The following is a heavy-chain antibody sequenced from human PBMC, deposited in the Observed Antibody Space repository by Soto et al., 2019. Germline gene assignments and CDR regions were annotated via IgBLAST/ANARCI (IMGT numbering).Heavy chain of an antibody. CDR1: GGSFSGYY. J-gene: IGHJ6*03. CDR2: INHSGST. CDR3: AREAGASCSSTSCYYSQDYYYYYMDV. Sequence: SETLSLTCAVYGGSFSGYYWSWIRQPPGKGLEWTGEINHSGSTNYNPSLKSRVTISVDTSKNQFSLKLSSVTAADTAVYYCAREAGASCSSTSCYYSQDYYYYYMDVWGKGTTVTVSS. V-gene: IGHV4-34*01. D-gene: IGHD2-2*01.